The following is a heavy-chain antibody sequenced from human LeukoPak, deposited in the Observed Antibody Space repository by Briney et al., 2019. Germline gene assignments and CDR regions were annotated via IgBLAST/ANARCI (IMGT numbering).Heavy chain of an antibody. V-gene: IGHV3-30*03. D-gene: IGHD2-2*01. Sequence: GGSLRLSCEASGFTFNNNGMHWVRQAPGKGLEWVVVISYDGSIQYYADSVKGRFTISRDNSKSTLYLQMDSLTPEDTAVYYCARDRTSTWSWDYWGQGTLVTVSS. J-gene: IGHJ4*02. CDR2: ISYDGSIQ. CDR1: GFTFNNNG. CDR3: ARDRTSTWSWDY.